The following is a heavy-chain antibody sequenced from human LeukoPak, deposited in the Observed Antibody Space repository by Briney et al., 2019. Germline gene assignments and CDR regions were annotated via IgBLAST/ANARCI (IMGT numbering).Heavy chain of an antibody. CDR2: IDSSGST. J-gene: IGHJ4*02. CDR1: GGSIPGYY. CDR3: ARLQDYFDRTGYLYYFDV. Sequence: SETLSLTCSVSGGSIPGYYWSWIRLPPGKGLDWIGYIDSSGSTNFNPSLKSRVTMSVDKSKNQFSLRLSSVTVADTAVYYCARLQDYFDRTGYLYYFDVWGQGTLVTVSS. V-gene: IGHV4-59*08. D-gene: IGHD3-22*01.